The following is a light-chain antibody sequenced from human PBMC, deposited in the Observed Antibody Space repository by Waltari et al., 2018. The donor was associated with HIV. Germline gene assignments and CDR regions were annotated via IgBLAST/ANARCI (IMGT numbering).Light chain of an antibody. CDR1: SSNDGSDDL. CDR2: EVT. CDR3: CSCPRSGIRYV. J-gene: IGLJ1*01. V-gene: IGLV2-23*02. Sequence: QSALTQPASVSGSPGQSITISCTGTSSNDGSDDLVSWYQQHPGEAPKLLMYEVTKRPSGVSNRFSGSKSGNTASLTISGLQAEDEADYYCCSCPRSGIRYVFGTGTKVTVL.